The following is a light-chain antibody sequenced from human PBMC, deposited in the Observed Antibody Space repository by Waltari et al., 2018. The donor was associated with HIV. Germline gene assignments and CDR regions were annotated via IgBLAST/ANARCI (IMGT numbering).Light chain of an antibody. CDR3: QQRSRWPPAYT. CDR2: DAS. J-gene: IGKJ2*01. V-gene: IGKV3-11*01. Sequence: EIVLTQSSATLSLSPGEGATLSCRASQSVSIYLAWYQQKPGQPPRLLIYDASNRATAIPARFSGSGSGTYFTLTISSLEPEDFAVYYCQQRSRWPPAYTFGQGTKLEIK. CDR1: QSVSIY.